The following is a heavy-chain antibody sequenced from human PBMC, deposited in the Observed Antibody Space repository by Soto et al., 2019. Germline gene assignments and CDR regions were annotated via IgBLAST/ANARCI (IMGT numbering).Heavy chain of an antibody. CDR3: ARQGHDFWSGYPTDWFDP. V-gene: IGHV1-3*01. CDR2: INAGNGNT. D-gene: IGHD3-3*01. J-gene: IGHJ5*02. CDR1: GYTFTSYA. Sequence: GASVKVSCKASGYTFTSYAMHWVRQAPGQRLEWMGWINAGNGNTKYSQKFQGRVTITRDTSASTAYMELSSLRSEDTAVYYCARQGHDFWSGYPTDWFDPWGQGTLVTVSS.